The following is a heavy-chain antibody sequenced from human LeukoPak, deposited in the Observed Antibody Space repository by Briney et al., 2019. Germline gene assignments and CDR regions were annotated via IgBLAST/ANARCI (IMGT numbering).Heavy chain of an antibody. D-gene: IGHD3-22*01. CDR3: AKMWKITMIVVVITRRAEYFQH. CDR1: GFTFSSYA. V-gene: IGHV3-23*01. Sequence: GGSLRLSCAASGFTFSSYAMSWVRQAPGKGLEWVSAISGSGGSTYYADSVKGRFTISRDNSKNTLYLQMNSLRAEDTAVYYCAKMWKITMIVVVITRRAEYFQHWGQGTLVTVSS. CDR2: ISGSGGST. J-gene: IGHJ1*01.